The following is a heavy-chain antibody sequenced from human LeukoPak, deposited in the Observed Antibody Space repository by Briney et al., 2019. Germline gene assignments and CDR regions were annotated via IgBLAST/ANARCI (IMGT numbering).Heavy chain of an antibody. Sequence: GGSLRLSCAASGFTVITNDMTGVRQAPGKGLEWVSVLYSDGNTKYADSVQGRFTISRDNSKNTLYLEMNSLSPDDTAVYYCARGVEPLAANTLAYWGQGTLVTVSS. CDR2: LYSDGNT. CDR1: GFTVITND. D-gene: IGHD1-14*01. V-gene: IGHV3-53*01. CDR3: ARGVEPLAANTLAY. J-gene: IGHJ4*02.